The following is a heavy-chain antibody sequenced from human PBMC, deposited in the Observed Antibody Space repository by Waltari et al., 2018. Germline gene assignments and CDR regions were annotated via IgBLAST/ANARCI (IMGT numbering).Heavy chain of an antibody. Sequence: QVQLQESGPGLVKPSETLSLTCTVSGYSISSGYYWGWIRQPPGKGLEWIGSIYHSGGTYYNPSLKSRVTISVDTSKNQFSLKLSSVTAADTAVYYCARDQSFVITSSGFSLDYWGQGTLVTVSS. CDR1: GYSISSGYY. D-gene: IGHD3-22*01. J-gene: IGHJ4*02. CDR3: ARDQSFVITSSGFSLDY. V-gene: IGHV4-38-2*02. CDR2: IYHSGGT.